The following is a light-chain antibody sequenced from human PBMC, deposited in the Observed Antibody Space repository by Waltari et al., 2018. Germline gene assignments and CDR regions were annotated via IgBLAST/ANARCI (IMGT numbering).Light chain of an antibody. CDR2: GAS. V-gene: IGKV3-20*01. CDR3: QHYVRLPAT. J-gene: IGKJ1*01. CDR1: QSISRS. Sequence: EIMLTQSPGTLSLSPGERATLSCRASQSISRSLAWYQHKPGQAPRLLIYGASSRATGIPDRFSGSGSGTDFSLTISSLQPEDFAVYYCQHYVRLPATFGQGTKVDIK.